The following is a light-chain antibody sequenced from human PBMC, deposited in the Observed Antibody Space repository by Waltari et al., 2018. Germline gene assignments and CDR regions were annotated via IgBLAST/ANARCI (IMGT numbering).Light chain of an antibody. CDR1: SSDVGNYKR. V-gene: IGLV2-23*02. J-gene: IGLJ2*01. CDR3: SSYAGSSKGV. Sequence: QSALTQPASVSGSPGQSITISCTGTSSDVGNYKRVSCYHQPPGKPPQLMIYAVSKRSSGVSDRFSGSKSGDMASLTISGLQPEDEAEYFCSSYAGSSKGVFGGGTKVTVL. CDR2: AVS.